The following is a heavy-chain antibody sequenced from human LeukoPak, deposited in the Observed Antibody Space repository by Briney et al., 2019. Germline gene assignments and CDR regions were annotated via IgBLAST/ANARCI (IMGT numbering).Heavy chain of an antibody. V-gene: IGHV1-69*04. CDR3: ARGLATIKSYYYYGMDV. D-gene: IGHD5-24*01. J-gene: IGHJ6*02. Sequence: GASVKVSCKASGGTFSSYATSWVRQAPGQGLEWMGRIIPILGIANYAQKFQGRVTITADKSTSTAYMELSSLRSEDTAVYYCARGLATIKSYYYYGMDVWGQGTTVTVSS. CDR1: GGTFSSYA. CDR2: IIPILGIA.